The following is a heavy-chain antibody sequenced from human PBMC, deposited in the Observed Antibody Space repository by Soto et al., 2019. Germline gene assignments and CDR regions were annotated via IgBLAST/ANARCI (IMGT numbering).Heavy chain of an antibody. CDR2: IIPIFGTA. CDR1: GGTFSSYA. CDR3: ARQTFTVAKVSYGRSNWFDP. Sequence: SVKVSCKASGGTFSSYAISWVRQAPGQGLEWMGGIIPIFGTANYAQKFQGRVTITADKSTSTAYMELSSLRSEDTAVYYCARQTFTVAKVSYGRSNWFDPWGPGTLVTVSS. V-gene: IGHV1-69*06. J-gene: IGHJ5*02. D-gene: IGHD4-17*01.